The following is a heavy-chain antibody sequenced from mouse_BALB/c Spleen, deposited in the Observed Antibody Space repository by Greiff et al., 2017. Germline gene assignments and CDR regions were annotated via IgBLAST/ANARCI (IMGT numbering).Heavy chain of an antibody. J-gene: IGHJ4*01. CDR1: GFTFSSFG. CDR2: ISSGSSTI. D-gene: IGHD2-4*01. V-gene: IGHV5-17*02. Sequence: DVMLVESGGGLVQPGGSRKLSCAASGFTFSSFGMHWVRQAPEKGLEWVAYISSGSSTIYYADTVKGRFTISRDNPKNTLFLQMTSLRSEDTAMYYCARSMITRAMDYWGQGTSVTVSS. CDR3: ARSMITRAMDY.